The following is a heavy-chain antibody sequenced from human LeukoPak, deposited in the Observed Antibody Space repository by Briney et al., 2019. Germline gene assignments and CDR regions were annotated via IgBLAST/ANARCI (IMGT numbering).Heavy chain of an antibody. CDR1: GDSISSRTYY. CDR3: ARGYWADDAFDI. J-gene: IGHJ3*02. V-gene: IGHV4-39*07. Sequence: SETLSLTCTVSGDSISSRTYYWGWTRQPPGKGLEWIGSIYYSGSTYYNPSLKSRVTISVDTSKKQFSLKLSSVTAADTAVYYCARGYWADDAFDIWGQGTMVTVSS. CDR2: IYYSGST. D-gene: IGHD2-8*02.